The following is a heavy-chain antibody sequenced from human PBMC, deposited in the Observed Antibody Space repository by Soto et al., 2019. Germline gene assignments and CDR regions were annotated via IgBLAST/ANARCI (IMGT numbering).Heavy chain of an antibody. Sequence: GGSLRLSCAASGFTFSGYSMNWVRQAPGKGLEWVSSISSASSYIFYADSVKGRFTISRDNAKNSLYLQMNSLRAEDTAVYYWARGRDYGDFNWFGLWGQGTLVTVSS. CDR3: ARGRDYGDFNWFGL. CDR1: GFTFSGYS. V-gene: IGHV3-21*01. CDR2: ISSASSYI. D-gene: IGHD4-17*01. J-gene: IGHJ5*02.